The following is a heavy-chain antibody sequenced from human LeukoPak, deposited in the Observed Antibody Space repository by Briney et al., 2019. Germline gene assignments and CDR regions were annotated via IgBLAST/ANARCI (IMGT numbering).Heavy chain of an antibody. CDR3: ARARRAMVRGVIHGYFDY. CDR1: GFTFSSYA. J-gene: IGHJ4*02. D-gene: IGHD3-10*01. Sequence: GSLRLSCAASGFTFSSYAMHWVRQAPGKGLEYVSAISSNGGSTYYANSVKGRFTISRDNSKNTLYLQMGSLRAEDMAVYYCARARRAMVRGVIHGYFDYWGQGTLVTVSS. V-gene: IGHV3-64*01. CDR2: ISSNGGST.